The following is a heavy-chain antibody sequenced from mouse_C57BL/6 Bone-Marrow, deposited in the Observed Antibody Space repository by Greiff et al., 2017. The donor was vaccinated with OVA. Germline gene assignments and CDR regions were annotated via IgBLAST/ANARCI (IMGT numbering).Heavy chain of an antibody. CDR3: ARLRYYGMDY. CDR1: GFSLTSYG. D-gene: IGHD2-4*01. V-gene: IGHV2-6*01. J-gene: IGHJ4*01. CDR2: IWGVGST. Sequence: QVQLKESGPGLVAPSQSLSITCTVSGFSLTSYGVDWVRQSPGKGLEWLGVIWGVGSTNYNSALNSSLSISKDKAKSQVCLKMNSLQTDETAMYYCARLRYYGMDYWGQGTSVTVSS.